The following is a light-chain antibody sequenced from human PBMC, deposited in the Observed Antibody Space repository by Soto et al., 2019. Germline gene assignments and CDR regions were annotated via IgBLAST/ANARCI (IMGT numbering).Light chain of an antibody. CDR2: KVS. CDR1: HSLVYMDGNTY. V-gene: IGKV2-30*01. CDR3: MQGTHWPLT. J-gene: IGKJ5*01. Sequence: DVFMPQSPLSLPVTLGQAASIYCRSSHSLVYMDGNTYLNWLQQRPGQSPRRLMYKVSTRDSGVPDRFSGSGSGTDFTLKISRVEAEDVGIYYCMQGTHWPLTFGQGTRLE.